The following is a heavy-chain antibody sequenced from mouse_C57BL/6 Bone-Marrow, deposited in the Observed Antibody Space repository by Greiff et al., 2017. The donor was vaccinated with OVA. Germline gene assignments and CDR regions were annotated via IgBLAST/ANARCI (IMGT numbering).Heavy chain of an antibody. J-gene: IGHJ1*03. Sequence: EVKVVESGGGLVQPGESLKLSCASTEYAFPSHDMSWVRKTPEKRLELVAAINSDGGSTYYPDTMERRFIISSDNTKKTLYLQMSSLRSEDAAVYYCARRATVVRYWYFDVWGTGTAVTVSA. CDR1: EYAFPSHD. CDR3: ARRATVVRYWYFDV. V-gene: IGHV5-2*03. CDR2: INSDGGST. D-gene: IGHD1-1*01.